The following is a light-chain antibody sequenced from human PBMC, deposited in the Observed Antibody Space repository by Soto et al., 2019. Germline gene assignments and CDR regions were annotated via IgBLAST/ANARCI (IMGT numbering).Light chain of an antibody. CDR2: QDI. Sequence: SYELTQPPSVSVSPGQTASITCSGDKLGDKYASWYQSKPGQSPVLVIYQDIQRPSGIPERFSGSNSGNTATLTISGTQAMDEADYYCQAWDSSTGIFGGGTQLTVL. CDR3: QAWDSSTGI. J-gene: IGLJ2*01. CDR1: KLGDKY. V-gene: IGLV3-1*01.